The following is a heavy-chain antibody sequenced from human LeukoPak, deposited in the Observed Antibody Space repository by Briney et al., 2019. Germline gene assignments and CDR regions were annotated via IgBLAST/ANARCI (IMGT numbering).Heavy chain of an antibody. Sequence: SETLSLTCTVSGGPISSYYWSWIRQPPGKGLEWIGYIYYSGSTNYNPSLKSRVTISVDTSKNQFSLKLSSVTAADTAVYYCASARLRGSGWLDYWGQGTLVTVS. D-gene: IGHD6-19*01. J-gene: IGHJ4*02. CDR3: ASARLRGSGWLDY. CDR2: IYYSGST. V-gene: IGHV4-59*01. CDR1: GGPISSYY.